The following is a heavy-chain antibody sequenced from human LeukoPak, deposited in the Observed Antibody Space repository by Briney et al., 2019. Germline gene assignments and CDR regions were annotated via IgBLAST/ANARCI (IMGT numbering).Heavy chain of an antibody. CDR3: ARDVYYYGSGSSNY. CDR1: GFTFSSYW. D-gene: IGHD3-10*01. Sequence: PGGSLRLSCAASGFTFSSYWMSWVRQAPGKGLEWVSGINWNGGSTGYADSVKGRFTISRDNAKNSLYLQMNSLRAEDTALYYCARDVYYYGSGSSNYWGQGTLVTVSS. CDR2: INWNGGST. V-gene: IGHV3-20*04. J-gene: IGHJ4*02.